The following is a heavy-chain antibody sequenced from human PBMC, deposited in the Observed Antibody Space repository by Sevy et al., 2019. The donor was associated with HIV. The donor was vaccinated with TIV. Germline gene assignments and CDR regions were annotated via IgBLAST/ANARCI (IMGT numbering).Heavy chain of an antibody. D-gene: IGHD6-13*01. Sequence: GGSLRLSCAASGFTFSSYAMSWVRQAPGKGLEWVSAISGSGGSTYYADSVKGRFTISRDNSKNTLYLQMNSLRAEDTAVYYCANSIAAAGTFDYWGQGTLVAVSS. CDR3: ANSIAAAGTFDY. V-gene: IGHV3-23*01. CDR1: GFTFSSYA. CDR2: ISGSGGST. J-gene: IGHJ4*02.